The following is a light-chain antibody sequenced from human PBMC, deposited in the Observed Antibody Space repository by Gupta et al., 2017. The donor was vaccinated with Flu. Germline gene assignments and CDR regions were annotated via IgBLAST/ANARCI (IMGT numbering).Light chain of an antibody. Sequence: QSVLTQPPSVSETPGQRVTISCTGSSSDIGAGHDVHWYQQLPGAAPKLLIYGNSNRPSGVPDRFSVSKSGTSASLAITGLQAEDEADYYCQSYDIGLNGPYVFGTGTKVTGL. CDR2: GNS. V-gene: IGLV1-40*01. CDR1: SSDIGAGHD. J-gene: IGLJ1*01. CDR3: QSYDIGLNGPYV.